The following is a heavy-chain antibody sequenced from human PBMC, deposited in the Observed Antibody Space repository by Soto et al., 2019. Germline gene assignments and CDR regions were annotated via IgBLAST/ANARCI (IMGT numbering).Heavy chain of an antibody. CDR3: ARRPSPYYYGSGGPFDY. J-gene: IGHJ4*02. CDR1: GYTFTSYA. CDR2: INAGNGNT. Sequence: QVQLVQSGAEVKKPGASVKVSCKASGYTFTSYAMHWVRQAPGQRLEWMGWINAGNGNTKYSQKFQSRVTITRDTSASTAYMELSSLRSEDTAVYYCARRPSPYYYGSGGPFDYWGQGTLVTVSS. V-gene: IGHV1-3*01. D-gene: IGHD3-10*01.